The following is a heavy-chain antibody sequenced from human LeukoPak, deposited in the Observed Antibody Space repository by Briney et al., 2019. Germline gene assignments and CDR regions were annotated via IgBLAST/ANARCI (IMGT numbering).Heavy chain of an antibody. CDR2: IKGDGRET. J-gene: IGHJ4*02. CDR3: ARSLNS. V-gene: IGHV3-7*01. CDR1: GFTFSGSW. Sequence: GGSLRLSCAASGFTFSGSWMDWVRQAPGKGLEWVANIKGDGRETYYVDSAKGRFTISRDNAKSSLYLQMDSLRVEDTAIYYCARSLNSWGQGTLVTVSS.